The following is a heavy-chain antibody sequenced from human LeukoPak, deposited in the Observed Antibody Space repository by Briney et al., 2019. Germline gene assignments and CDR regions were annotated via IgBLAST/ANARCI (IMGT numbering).Heavy chain of an antibody. D-gene: IGHD2-21*01. Sequence: PGGSLRLSCAASGFTFSSYSMNWVRQAPGKGLEWVSYISSSSSSNIYYADSVKGRFTISRHNSENTLYLQMNSLRAEDTAVYYCARVAYNNWFDLWGQGTLVTVSS. CDR1: GFTFSSYS. V-gene: IGHV3-48*01. CDR3: ARVAYNNWFDL. CDR2: ISSSSSSNI. J-gene: IGHJ5*02.